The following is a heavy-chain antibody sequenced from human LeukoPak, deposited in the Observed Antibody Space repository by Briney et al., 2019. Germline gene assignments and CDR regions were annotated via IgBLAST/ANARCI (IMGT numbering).Heavy chain of an antibody. D-gene: IGHD1-26*01. J-gene: IGHJ4*02. Sequence: GGSLRLSCAASGFTFTTYWIHWVRQGPGKGLEWVAFIRYDGSNKYYADSVKGRFTISRDNSKNTLYLQMNSLRAEDTAVYYCAKPKTGGSYYQGPLDYWGQGTLVTVSS. CDR2: IRYDGSNK. CDR1: GFTFTTYW. V-gene: IGHV3-30*02. CDR3: AKPKTGGSYYQGPLDY.